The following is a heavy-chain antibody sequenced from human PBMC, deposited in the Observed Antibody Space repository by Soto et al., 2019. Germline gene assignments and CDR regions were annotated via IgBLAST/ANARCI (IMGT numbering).Heavy chain of an antibody. CDR3: ASDEVILVYYDSSGYTPFDY. CDR2: ISSSSSYT. J-gene: IGHJ4*02. V-gene: IGHV3-11*06. Sequence: QVQLVESGGGLVKPGGSLRLSCAASGFTFSDYYMSWIRQAPGKGLEWVSYISSSSSYTNYADYVKGRFTISRDNAKNALYPQMSSLRAEDTAVYYCASDEVILVYYDSSGYTPFDYWGQGTLVLVSS. D-gene: IGHD3-22*01. CDR1: GFTFSDYY.